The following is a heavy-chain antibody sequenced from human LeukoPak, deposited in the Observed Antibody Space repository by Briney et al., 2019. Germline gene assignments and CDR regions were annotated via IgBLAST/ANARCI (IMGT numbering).Heavy chain of an antibody. V-gene: IGHV1-2*02. CDR1: GYTFTGYY. Sequence: ASVKVSCKASGYTFTGYYVHWVRQAPGQGLEWMGWINPNSGGTNYAQKFQGRVTMTRDTSISTAYMELSRLRSDDTAVYYCARGTYYYDRSGYDAFDIWGQETMVTVSS. J-gene: IGHJ3*02. CDR3: ARGTYYYDRSGYDAFDI. D-gene: IGHD3-22*01. CDR2: INPNSGGT.